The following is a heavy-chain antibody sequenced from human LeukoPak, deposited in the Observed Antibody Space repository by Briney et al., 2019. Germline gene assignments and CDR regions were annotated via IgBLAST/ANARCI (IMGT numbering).Heavy chain of an antibody. CDR1: GYTFTSYD. Sequence: ASVKVSYKASGYTFTSYDINWVRQATGQGLEWMGWMNPNSGSTGYAQKFQGRVTMTRNTSISTAYMELSSLRSEDTAVYYCARGLTYSGYVDYWGQGTLVTVSS. D-gene: IGHD1-26*01. CDR2: MNPNSGST. CDR3: ARGLTYSGYVDY. J-gene: IGHJ4*02. V-gene: IGHV1-8*01.